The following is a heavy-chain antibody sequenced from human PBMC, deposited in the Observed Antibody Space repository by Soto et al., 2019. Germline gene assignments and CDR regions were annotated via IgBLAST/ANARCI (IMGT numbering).Heavy chain of an antibody. CDR3: AREFQTVDYYGMDV. J-gene: IGHJ6*02. D-gene: IGHD4-17*01. CDR2: ISSSSSYI. V-gene: IGHV3-21*01. Sequence: GGSLRLSCAASGFTFSSYSMNWVRQAPGKGLEWVSSISSSSSYIYYAESVKGRFTISRDNAKNSLYLQMNSLRAKDTAVYYCAREFQTVDYYGMDVWGQGTTVTVSS. CDR1: GFTFSSYS.